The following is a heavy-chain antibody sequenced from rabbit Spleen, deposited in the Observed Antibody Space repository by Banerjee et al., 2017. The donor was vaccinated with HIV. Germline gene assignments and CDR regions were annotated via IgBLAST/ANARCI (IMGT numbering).Heavy chain of an antibody. CDR2: INIVTGKS. CDR3: ARDTSSSFSSYGIDL. CDR1: GVSFSDKDV. V-gene: IGHV1S45*01. Sequence: EQLEESGGGLVKPEGSLTLTCKASGVSFSDKDVMCWVRQAPGKGLEWIACINIVTGKSVYASWAKGRFIMSRTSSTTVTLQMTSLTAADTANYFCARDTSSSFSSYGIDLWGPGTLVTVS. J-gene: IGHJ6*01. D-gene: IGHD1-1*01.